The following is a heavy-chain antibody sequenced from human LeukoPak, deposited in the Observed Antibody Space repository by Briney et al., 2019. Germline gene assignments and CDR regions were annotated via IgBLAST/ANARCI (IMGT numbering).Heavy chain of an antibody. D-gene: IGHD3-9*01. J-gene: IGHJ6*02. CDR1: GFTFRSYA. CDR2: ISYDGSNK. Sequence: GRSLRLSCAASGFTFRSYAMHWVRQAPGKGLERVAVISYDGSNKYYADSVKGRFTISRDNSKNTLYLQMNSLRAEDTAVYYCARGGDYDILTGSPMDVWGQGTTVTVSS. V-gene: IGHV3-30*04. CDR3: ARGGDYDILTGSPMDV.